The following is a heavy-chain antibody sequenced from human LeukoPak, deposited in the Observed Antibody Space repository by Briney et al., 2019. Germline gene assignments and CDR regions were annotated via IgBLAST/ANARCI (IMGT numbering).Heavy chain of an antibody. CDR2: ISGSGGST. CDR1: GLTFSSYA. Sequence: GGSLRLSCAASGLTFSSYAMSWVRQAPGKGLEWVSAISGSGGSTYYADSVKGRFTISRDNSKNTLYLQMNSLRAEDTAVYYCAKSSVGATSGRGTTARFDYWGQGTLVTVSS. J-gene: IGHJ4*02. CDR3: AKSSVGATSGRGTTARFDY. V-gene: IGHV3-23*01. D-gene: IGHD1-26*01.